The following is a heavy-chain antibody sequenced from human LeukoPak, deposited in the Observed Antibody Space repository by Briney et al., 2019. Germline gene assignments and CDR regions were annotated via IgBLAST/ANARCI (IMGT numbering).Heavy chain of an antibody. J-gene: IGHJ6*02. CDR1: GYTFTSYN. V-gene: IGHV1-69*13. CDR2: IIPIFGTA. D-gene: IGHD1-26*01. Sequence: GASVKVSCKASGYTFTSYNMHWVRQAPGQGLEWMGGIIPIFGTANYAQKFQGRVTITADESTSTAYMELSSLRSEDTAVYYCARDWEPPYGRYYYYGMDVWGQGTTVTVSS. CDR3: ARDWEPPYGRYYYYGMDV.